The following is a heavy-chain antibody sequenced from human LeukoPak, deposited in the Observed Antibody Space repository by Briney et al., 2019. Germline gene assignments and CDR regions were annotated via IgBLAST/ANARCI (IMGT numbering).Heavy chain of an antibody. CDR3: AKSREDYYDRTGMGYFDL. Sequence: GGSLRLSCAASGFTFSSYWMSWVRQAPGKGLEWVANIKQDGSEKYYVDSVKGRFTVSRDDAKNSVYLQMNSLRAEDTALYYCAKSREDYYDRTGMGYFDLWGRGTLVTVSS. CDR1: GFTFSSYW. J-gene: IGHJ2*01. V-gene: IGHV3-7*03. D-gene: IGHD3-22*01. CDR2: IKQDGSEK.